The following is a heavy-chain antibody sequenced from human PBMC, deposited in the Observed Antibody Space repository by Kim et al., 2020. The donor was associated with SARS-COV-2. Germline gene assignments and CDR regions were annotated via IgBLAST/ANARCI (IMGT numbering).Heavy chain of an antibody. Sequence: SETLSLTCAVSGGSISSSNWWSWVRQPPGKGLEWIGEIYHSGSTNYNPSLKSRVTISVDKSKNQFSLKLSSVTAADTAVYYCARGTYDYGDYDQHGYWGQGTLVTVSS. D-gene: IGHD4-17*01. CDR3: ARGTYDYGDYDQHGY. CDR2: IYHSGST. V-gene: IGHV4-4*02. CDR1: GGSISSSNW. J-gene: IGHJ4*02.